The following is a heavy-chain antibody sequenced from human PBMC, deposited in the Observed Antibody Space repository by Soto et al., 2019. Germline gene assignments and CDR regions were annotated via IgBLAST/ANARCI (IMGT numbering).Heavy chain of an antibody. D-gene: IGHD3-22*01. V-gene: IGHV4-31*03. CDR2: IHNSGST. CDR1: GGSISSGGYY. Sequence: QVQLQESGPGLVKSSQTLSLTCTVSGGSISSGGYYWSWIRQHPGKGLEWIGYIHNSGSTYNNPSLKSRVTISLDPSQNQFSLKLSSVTAADTAVYYCARADSSGYYLKPWGQGTLVTVSS. CDR3: ARADSSGYYLKP. J-gene: IGHJ4*02.